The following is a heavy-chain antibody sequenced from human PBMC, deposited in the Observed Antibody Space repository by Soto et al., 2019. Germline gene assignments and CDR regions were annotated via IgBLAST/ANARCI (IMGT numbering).Heavy chain of an antibody. V-gene: IGHV1-69*13. D-gene: IGHD6-6*01. CDR1: GYTLTSSF. J-gene: IGHJ6*02. CDR2: IIPIFGTA. CDR3: ASNIAAPRYYYGMDV. Sequence: ASVKVSCKAPGYTLTSSFMHLVRQAPGQGLEWMGGIIPIFGTANYAQKFQGRVTITADESTSTAYMELSSLRSEDTAVYYCASNIAAPRYYYGMDVWGQGTTVTVS.